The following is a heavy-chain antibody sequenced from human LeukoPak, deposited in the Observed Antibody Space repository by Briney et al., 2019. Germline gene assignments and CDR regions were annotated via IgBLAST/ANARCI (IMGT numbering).Heavy chain of an antibody. Sequence: PSETLSLTCAVYGGSFSGYYWSWIRQPPGKGLEWIGEINHTGSTNYNPSLKSRVTMSVDTSKNRFFLKLRSVTVADTAVYYCARGGSSSPSLWGRGTPVTVSS. CDR1: GGSFSGYY. V-gene: IGHV4-34*01. D-gene: IGHD6-13*01. CDR2: INHTGST. J-gene: IGHJ2*01. CDR3: ARGGSSSPSL.